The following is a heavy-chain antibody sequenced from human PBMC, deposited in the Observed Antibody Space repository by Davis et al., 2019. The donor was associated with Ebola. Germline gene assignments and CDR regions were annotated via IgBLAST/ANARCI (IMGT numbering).Heavy chain of an antibody. D-gene: IGHD2-2*01. CDR2: INPNSGGT. J-gene: IGHJ6*04. CDR1: GYTFTGYY. CDR3: AREEGISCSSTSCSLDV. Sequence: ASVKVSCKASGYTFTGYYMHWVRQAPGQGLEWMGWINPNSGGTNYAQKFQGRVTMTRDTSISTAYMELSRLRSDDTAVYYCAREEGISCSSTSCSLDVWGKGTTVTVSS. V-gene: IGHV1-2*02.